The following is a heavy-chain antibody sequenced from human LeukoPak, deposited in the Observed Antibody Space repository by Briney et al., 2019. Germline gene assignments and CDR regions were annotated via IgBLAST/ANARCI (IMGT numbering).Heavy chain of an antibody. CDR2: ISAYNGNT. D-gene: IGHD3-16*01. CDR3: ARGVYGGDGVAEKVGPWDPPSHY. V-gene: IGHV1-18*01. J-gene: IGHJ4*02. Sequence: GAAVKVSCKASGYTFTSYGISWVRQAPGQGLEWMGWISAYNGNTNYAQKLQGRVTMTTDTSTSTACMELRSLRSDDAAVYYCARGVYGGDGVAEKVGPWDPPSHYWGQGTLVTVSS. CDR1: GYTFTSYG.